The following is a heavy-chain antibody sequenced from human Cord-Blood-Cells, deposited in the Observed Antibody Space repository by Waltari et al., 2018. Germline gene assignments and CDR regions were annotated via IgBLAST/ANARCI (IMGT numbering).Heavy chain of an antibody. J-gene: IGHJ4*02. D-gene: IGHD6-13*01. V-gene: IGHV4-59*08. Sequence: QVQLQESGPGLVKPSETLSLTCTVSGGSISSYYWSRIRQPQGKGLEWIGYIYYSGSTNYNPSLKSRVTISVDTSKNQFSLKLSSVTAADTAVYYCARLPLYSSSWYYFDYWGQGTLVTVSS. CDR2: IYYSGST. CDR1: GGSISSYY. CDR3: ARLPLYSSSWYYFDY.